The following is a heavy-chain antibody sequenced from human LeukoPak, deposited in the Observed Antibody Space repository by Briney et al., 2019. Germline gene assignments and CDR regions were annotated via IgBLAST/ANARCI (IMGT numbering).Heavy chain of an antibody. Sequence: GGSLRLSCLTSGFTFSTNAMSWVRQAPGKGLEWISGISGSGASTYYADSVKGRFTISRDNSKNTLYLQMNSLRAEDTAVYYCARVEDSGSYSSLDYWGQGTLVTVSS. CDR3: ARVEDSGSYSSLDY. CDR1: GFTFSTNA. J-gene: IGHJ4*02. CDR2: ISGSGAST. V-gene: IGHV3-23*01. D-gene: IGHD1-26*01.